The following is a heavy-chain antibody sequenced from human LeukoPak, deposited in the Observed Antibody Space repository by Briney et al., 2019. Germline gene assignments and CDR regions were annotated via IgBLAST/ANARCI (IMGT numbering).Heavy chain of an antibody. CDR2: ISGSGAST. V-gene: IGHV3-23*01. Sequence: GGSLRLSCAASGFTFSSYAMSWVRQAPGKGLEWVSSISGSGASTYYADSVKGRFTISRDNSKNTLYLQMSSLRAEDTAVYYCAKDPGGHGDYRNPRTYWGQGTLVTASP. J-gene: IGHJ4*02. CDR1: GFTFSSYA. CDR3: AKDPGGHGDYRNPRTY. D-gene: IGHD4-17*01.